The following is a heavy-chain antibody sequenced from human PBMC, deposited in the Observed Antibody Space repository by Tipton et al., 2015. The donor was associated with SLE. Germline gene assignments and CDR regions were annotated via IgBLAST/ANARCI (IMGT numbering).Heavy chain of an antibody. CDR2: IYTSGST. Sequence: TLSLTCTVSGGSISSGSYHWSWIRQPAGKGLEWIGHIYTSGSTNYNPSLKSRVTISVDTSKSQFSLKLSSVTAADTAVYYCARDFWSQIVGAGGAFHIWGQGTMVTVSS. CDR1: GGSISSGSYH. V-gene: IGHV4-61*09. CDR3: ARDFWSQIVGAGGAFHI. D-gene: IGHD1-26*01. J-gene: IGHJ3*02.